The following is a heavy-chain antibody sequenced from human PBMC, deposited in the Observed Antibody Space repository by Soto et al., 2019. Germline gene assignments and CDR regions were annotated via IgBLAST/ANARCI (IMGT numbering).Heavy chain of an antibody. V-gene: IGHV4-34*01. Sequence: SATLSLTCAVYGGSFSGYYWSWIRQPPGKGLEWIGEINHSGSTNYNPSLKSRVTISVDTSKNQFSLKLSSVTAADTAVYYCARGRVAAAGLNWFDPWGQGTLVT. CDR3: ARGRVAAAGLNWFDP. J-gene: IGHJ5*02. CDR2: INHSGST. CDR1: GGSFSGYY. D-gene: IGHD6-13*01.